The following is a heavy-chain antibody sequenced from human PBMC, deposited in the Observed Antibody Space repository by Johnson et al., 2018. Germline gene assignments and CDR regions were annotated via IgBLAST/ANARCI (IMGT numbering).Heavy chain of an antibody. V-gene: IGHV4-59*01. J-gene: IGHJ5*02. CDR1: GGSISGYY. CDR2: IYYSGST. D-gene: IGHD2-2*01. CDR3: ARERHPAVIGSGWFDT. Sequence: QVQLQESGPGLVKPSEPLSLTCTVSGGSISGYYWSWIRQPPGKGLEWVGSIYYSGSTNYNPSLKSRVTILVDTSKNQFSLKLNPVTAADTAVYYCARERHPAVIGSGWFDTWGQGTLVTVSS.